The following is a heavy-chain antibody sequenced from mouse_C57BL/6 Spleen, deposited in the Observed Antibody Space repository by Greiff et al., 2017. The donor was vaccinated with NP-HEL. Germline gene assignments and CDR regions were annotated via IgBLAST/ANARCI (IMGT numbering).Heavy chain of an antibody. Sequence: EVQLQQSGPVLVKPGASVKMSCKASGYTFTDYYMNWVKQSHGKSLEWIGVINPYNGGTSYNQKFKGKATLTVDKSSSTAYMELNSLTSEDSAVYYCARRGAYYGSSLDYWGQSTTLTVSS. V-gene: IGHV1-19*01. J-gene: IGHJ2*01. CDR1: GYTFTDYY. CDR3: ARRGAYYGSSLDY. D-gene: IGHD1-1*01. CDR2: INPYNGGT.